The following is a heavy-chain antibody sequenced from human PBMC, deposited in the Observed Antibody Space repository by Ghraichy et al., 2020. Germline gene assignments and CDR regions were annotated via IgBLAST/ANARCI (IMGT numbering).Heavy chain of an antibody. D-gene: IGHD7-27*01. CDR2: IYYSGST. V-gene: IGHV4-39*02. J-gene: IGHJ3*02. CDR1: GGSISSNSYY. CDR3: ARDNWGVAFDI. Sequence: TCTVSGGSISSNSYYWGWIRQPPGKGLEWIGSIYYSGSTYYNSSLKSRVTISVDTSKTQFSLKLSSVTAADTAVYYCARDNWGVAFDIWGQGTMVTVSS.